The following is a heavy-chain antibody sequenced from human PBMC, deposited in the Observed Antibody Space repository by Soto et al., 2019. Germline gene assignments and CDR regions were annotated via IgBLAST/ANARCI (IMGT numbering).Heavy chain of an antibody. V-gene: IGHV4-39*01. Sequence: PSETLSLTCTVSGGSISSGGSYWGWIRQPPGEGLEWIGSFQINGSAYYTPSLKSRVTISVDTSRNQFSLKVTSLTAADTALYYCAGYRTGTTFAFWGKGTLVPVSS. CDR2: FQINGSA. CDR1: GGSISSGGSY. D-gene: IGHD1-7*01. CDR3: AGYRTGTTFAF. J-gene: IGHJ4*02.